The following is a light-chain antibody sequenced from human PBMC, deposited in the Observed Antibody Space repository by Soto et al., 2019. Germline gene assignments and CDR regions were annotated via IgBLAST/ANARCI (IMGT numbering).Light chain of an antibody. J-gene: IGKJ5*01. CDR1: QSVTTN. CDR2: GAS. V-gene: IGKV3-15*01. CDR3: QQYNNWPPIT. Sequence: EIVLTQSPDTLSLSPGERATLSCRASQSVTTNMAWYQQKPGQAPRLLIYGASTRATGIPARFSGSGSGTEFTLTISSLQSEDFAVYYCQQYNNWPPITFGQGTRLEIK.